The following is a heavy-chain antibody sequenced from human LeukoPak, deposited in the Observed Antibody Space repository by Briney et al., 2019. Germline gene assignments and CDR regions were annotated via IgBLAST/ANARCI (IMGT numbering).Heavy chain of an antibody. CDR2: IYSDSSA. J-gene: IGHJ4*02. CDR3: ARAPRPFDNSDYYFDY. Sequence: GGSLRLSCAASGITVSYNFMSWVRQAPGKGLEWVSVIYSDSSADYADSVKGQFTISRDDAKNTLYLQMNSLRAGDTAVYYCARAPRPFDNSDYYFDYWGQGSLVTVSS. CDR1: GITVSYNF. D-gene: IGHD6-25*01. V-gene: IGHV3-53*01.